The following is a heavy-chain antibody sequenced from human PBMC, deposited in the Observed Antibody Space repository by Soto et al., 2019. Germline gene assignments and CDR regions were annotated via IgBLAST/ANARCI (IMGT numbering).Heavy chain of an antibody. D-gene: IGHD3-3*01. CDR3: ARQTIFGVVPMSYFDY. Sequence: PSETLSLTCTVSGGSISSSSYYWGWIRQPPGKGLEWIGSIYYSGSTYYNPSLKSRVTISVDTSKNQFSLKLSSVTAADTAVYYCARQTIFGVVPMSYFDYWGQGTLVTVSS. CDR1: GGSISSSSYY. J-gene: IGHJ4*02. CDR2: IYYSGST. V-gene: IGHV4-39*01.